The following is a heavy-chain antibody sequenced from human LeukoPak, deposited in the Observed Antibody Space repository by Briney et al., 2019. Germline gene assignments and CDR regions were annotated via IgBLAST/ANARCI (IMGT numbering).Heavy chain of an antibody. D-gene: IGHD6-19*01. V-gene: IGHV4-59*06. J-gene: IGHJ5*02. Sequence: SETLSLTCTVSGGSISSYYWSWIRQHPGKGLEWIGYIYYSGSTYYNPSLKSRVTISVDTSKNQFSLKLSSVTAADTAVYYCARYSSGCQFDPWGQGTLVTVSS. CDR3: ARYSSGCQFDP. CDR1: GGSISSYY. CDR2: IYYSGST.